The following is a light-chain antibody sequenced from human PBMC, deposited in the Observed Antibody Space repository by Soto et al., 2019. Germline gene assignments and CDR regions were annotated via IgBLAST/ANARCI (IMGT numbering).Light chain of an antibody. J-gene: IGKJ1*01. CDR2: DAS. V-gene: IGKV1-5*01. CDR3: QQYGSYWT. Sequence: IQMTQSPSTLSASIGDTVTITCRASQSINRWMAWYQQKPGEAPKLLIYDASSLESGVPSRFSGTGSGTEFTLIISSLQPDDFATYYCQQYGSYWTFGQGTKVEIK. CDR1: QSINRW.